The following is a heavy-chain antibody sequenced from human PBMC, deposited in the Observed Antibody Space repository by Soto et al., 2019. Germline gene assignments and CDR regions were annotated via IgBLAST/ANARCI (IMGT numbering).Heavy chain of an antibody. Sequence: EVQLLESGGGLVQPGGSLRLSCAASGFVFSSYAMSWVRQAPGKGLEWVSAISGSGTTAYYADSVKGRFIFSRDNPKNTMYLQMNSLRAEDTAVYFCAKTTDGWFSAFEIWGQGTVVTGSS. CDR3: AKTTDGWFSAFEI. CDR2: ISGSGTTA. V-gene: IGHV3-23*01. CDR1: GFVFSSYA. J-gene: IGHJ3*02. D-gene: IGHD6-19*01.